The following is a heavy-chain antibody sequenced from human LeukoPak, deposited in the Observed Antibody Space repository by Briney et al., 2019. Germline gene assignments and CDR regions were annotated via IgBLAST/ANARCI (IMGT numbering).Heavy chain of an antibody. Sequence: PSETLSLTCAVYGGSFSGYYWSWIRQPPGKGLEWIGRIYYSGSTNYNPSLKSRVTISVDTSKNQFSLKLSSVTAADTAVYYCARHVRSGSYYGYWGQGTLVTVSS. CDR2: IYYSGST. J-gene: IGHJ4*02. V-gene: IGHV4-34*01. D-gene: IGHD1-26*01. CDR3: ARHVRSGSYYGY. CDR1: GGSFSGYY.